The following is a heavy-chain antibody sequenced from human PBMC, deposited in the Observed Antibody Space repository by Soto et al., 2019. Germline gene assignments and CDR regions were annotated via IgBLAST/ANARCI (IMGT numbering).Heavy chain of an antibody. Sequence: EVQLVESGGGLVQPGGSLRLSCAASGFTFSTYSMTWVRRAPGKGLEWVSYIRGTSGSIYYADSAKGRFTISRDNAKNSLYLQMNSLRDEDTAVYYCARVRGPWYSGGWNDYWGQGTLVTVSS. CDR3: ARVRGPWYSGGWNDY. CDR2: IRGTSGSI. D-gene: IGHD6-19*01. V-gene: IGHV3-48*02. CDR1: GFTFSTYS. J-gene: IGHJ4*02.